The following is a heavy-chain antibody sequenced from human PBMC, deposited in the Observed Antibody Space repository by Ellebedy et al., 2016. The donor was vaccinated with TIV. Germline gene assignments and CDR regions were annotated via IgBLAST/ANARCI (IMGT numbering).Heavy chain of an antibody. CDR3: ARDGNRGSSWYGSNWFDP. CDR2: INPNSGGT. J-gene: IGHJ5*02. CDR1: GYTFTGYY. V-gene: IGHV1-2*04. D-gene: IGHD6-13*01. Sequence: AASVKVSCKASGYTFTGYYMHWARQAPGQGLEWMGWINPNSGGTNYAQKFQGWVTMTRDTSISTAYMELSRLRSDDTAVYYCARDGNRGSSWYGSNWFDPWGQGTLVTVSS.